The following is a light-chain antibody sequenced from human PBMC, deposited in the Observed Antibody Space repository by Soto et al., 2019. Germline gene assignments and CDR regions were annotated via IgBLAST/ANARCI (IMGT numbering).Light chain of an antibody. CDR2: RAS. Sequence: PDNTADLSFRAPQSVTNNFLAWYQQKPGQAPRLLISRASSRATGIPDRFSGSGSGTDFTLTISRLEPEDFAVYYCQQYGSSPPTWTFGQGTKVDIK. CDR1: QSVTNNF. J-gene: IGKJ1*01. V-gene: IGKV3-20*01. CDR3: QQYGSSPPTWT.